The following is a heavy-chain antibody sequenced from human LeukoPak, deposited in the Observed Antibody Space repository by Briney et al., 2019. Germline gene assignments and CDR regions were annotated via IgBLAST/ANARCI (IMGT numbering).Heavy chain of an antibody. Sequence: PGRSLRLSCAASGFTFSSYGMHWVRQAPGKGLEWVAVISYDGSNKYYADSVKGRFTISRDNSKNTLYLQMNSLRAEDTAVCYCAKGASYVDGYYFDYWGQGTLVTVSS. J-gene: IGHJ4*02. CDR1: GFTFSSYG. CDR3: AKGASYVDGYYFDY. V-gene: IGHV3-30*18. D-gene: IGHD1-26*01. CDR2: ISYDGSNK.